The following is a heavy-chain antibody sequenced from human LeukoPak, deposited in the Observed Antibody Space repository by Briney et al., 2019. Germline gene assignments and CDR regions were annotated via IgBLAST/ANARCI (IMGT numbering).Heavy chain of an antibody. D-gene: IGHD3-22*01. V-gene: IGHV4-31*11. CDR3: ARGYYYDSSGVDY. CDR1: GGSISSGGYY. CDR2: IYYSGST. Sequence: SETLSLTCAVSGGSISSGGYYWSWIRQHPGKGLEWIGYIYYSGSTYYNPSLKSRVTISVDTSKNQFSLKLSSVTAADTAVYYCARGYYYDSSGVDYWGQGTLVTVSS. J-gene: IGHJ4*02.